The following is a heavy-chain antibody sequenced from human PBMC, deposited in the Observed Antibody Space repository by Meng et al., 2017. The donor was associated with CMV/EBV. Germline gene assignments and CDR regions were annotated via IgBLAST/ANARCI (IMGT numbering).Heavy chain of an antibody. CDR3: ARGAPGY. CDR1: GVSFSDYS. CDR2: IKDTGTT. Sequence: SEPLSLTCAVYGVSFSDYSWTWIRQSPAKRLEWIGNIKDTGTTNYNPSLKSRVSILVDTSKNQFSLKLKSVTGADTAIYYCARGAPGYWGQGTLVTVSS. J-gene: IGHJ4*02. V-gene: IGHV4-34*01.